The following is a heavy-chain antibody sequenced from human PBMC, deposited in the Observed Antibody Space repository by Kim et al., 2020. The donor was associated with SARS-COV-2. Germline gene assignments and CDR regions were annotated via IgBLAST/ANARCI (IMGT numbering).Heavy chain of an antibody. CDR2: TYYRSKWYN. J-gene: IGHJ6*02. D-gene: IGHD3-9*01. CDR3: ARVLVELEEVYYYYYGMDV. CDR1: GDSVSSNSAA. Sequence: SQTLSLTCAISGDSVSSNSAAWNWIRQSPSRGLEWLGRTYYRSKWYNDYAVSVKSRITINPDTSKNQFSLQLNSVTPEDTAVYYCARVLVELEEVYYYYYGMDVWGQGTTVTVSS. V-gene: IGHV6-1*01.